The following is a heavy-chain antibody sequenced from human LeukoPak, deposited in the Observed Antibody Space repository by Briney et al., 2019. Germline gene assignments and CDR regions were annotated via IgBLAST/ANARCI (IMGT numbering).Heavy chain of an antibody. V-gene: IGHV4-30-4*01. Sequence: PSQTLFLTCIVSGGSISSGDYYWTWIRQPPGKGLEWIGCIYHSGNTYYNQSLKSRVTISVDTSKNQFSLKLSSVTAADTAVYYCARGRGDYGKKFDPWGQGTLVTVSS. D-gene: IGHD4-17*01. CDR3: ARGRGDYGKKFDP. CDR1: GGSISSGDYY. CDR2: IYHSGNT. J-gene: IGHJ5*02.